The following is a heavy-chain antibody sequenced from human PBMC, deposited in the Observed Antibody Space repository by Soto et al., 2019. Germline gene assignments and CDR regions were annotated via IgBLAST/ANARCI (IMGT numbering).Heavy chain of an antibody. CDR2: INHSGST. J-gene: IGHJ4*02. CDR1: GGSFSGYY. CDR3: ARVHPYYYDSSGYYPDY. D-gene: IGHD3-22*01. V-gene: IGHV4-34*01. Sequence: PSETRSLTCAVYGGSFSGYYWSWIRQPPGKGLEWIGEINHSGSTNYNPSLKSRVTISVDTSKNQFSLKLSSVTAADTAVYYCARVHPYYYDSSGYYPDYWGQGTLVTVSS.